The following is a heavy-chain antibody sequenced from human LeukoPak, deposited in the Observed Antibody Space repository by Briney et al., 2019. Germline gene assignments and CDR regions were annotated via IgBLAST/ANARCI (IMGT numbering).Heavy chain of an antibody. J-gene: IGHJ4*02. V-gene: IGHV4-4*02. CDR3: TRVVGGSGWSLDY. D-gene: IGHD6-19*01. CDR1: GGSISSSNW. Sequence: SETLSLTCAVSGGSISSSNWWSWVRQPPGKGLEWIGEIYHSGSTNYNPSLKSRVTLSVDKSKNQFSLKVNSVTAADTAVYYCTRVVGGSGWSLDYWGQGTLVTVSS. CDR2: IYHSGST.